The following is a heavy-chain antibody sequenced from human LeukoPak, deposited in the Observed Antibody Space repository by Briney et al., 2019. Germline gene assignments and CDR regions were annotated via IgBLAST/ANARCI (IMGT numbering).Heavy chain of an antibody. CDR1: GFTVSSNY. CDR3: ARDLTTVPF. V-gene: IGHV3-64*01. J-gene: IGHJ4*02. CDR2: ISSNGGST. Sequence: GGSLRLSCAASGFTVSSNYMSWVRQAPGKGLEYVSAISSNGGSTYYANSVKGRFTISRDNSKNTLYLQMGSLRAEDMAVYYCARDLTTVPFWGQGTLVTVSS. D-gene: IGHD4-11*01.